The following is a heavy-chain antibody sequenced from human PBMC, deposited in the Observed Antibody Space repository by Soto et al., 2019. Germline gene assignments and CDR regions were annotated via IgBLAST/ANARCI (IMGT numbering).Heavy chain of an antibody. D-gene: IGHD5-18*01. J-gene: IGHJ5*02. V-gene: IGHV4-39*07. Sequence: SETLSLTCTVSGGSIISSSYFWGWIRQPPGKGLEWIGSMYYSGGTYYNPSLKSRVTISVDTSKNQFSLKLSSVTAADTAVYYCAKDSGYNYGYFRWFDPWGQGTLVTVSS. CDR3: AKDSGYNYGYFRWFDP. CDR2: MYYSGGT. CDR1: GGSIISSSYF.